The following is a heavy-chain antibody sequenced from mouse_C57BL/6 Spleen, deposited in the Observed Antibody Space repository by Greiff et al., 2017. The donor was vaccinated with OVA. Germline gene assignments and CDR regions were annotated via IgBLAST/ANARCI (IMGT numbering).Heavy chain of an antibody. CDR2: IYPGSGST. CDR1: GYTFTSYW. D-gene: IGHD2-4*01. CDR3: ARRYDYDGAWFAY. V-gene: IGHV1-55*01. J-gene: IGHJ3*01. Sequence: QVQLQQSGAELVKPGASVKMSCKASGYTFTSYWITWVKQRPGQGLEWIGDIYPGSGSTNYNEKFKSKATLTVDTSSSTAYMQLSSLTSEDSAVYYCARRYDYDGAWFAYWGQGTLVTVSA.